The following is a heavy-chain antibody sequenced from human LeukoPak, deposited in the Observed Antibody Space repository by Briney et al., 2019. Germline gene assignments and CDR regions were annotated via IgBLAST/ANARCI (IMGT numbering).Heavy chain of an antibody. Sequence: SGGSLRLSCAASGFTFSSYAMHWVRQAPGKGLEYVSAISSNGGSTYYANSVKGRFTISRDNSKNTLYLQMGSLRAEDMAVYYCARGGYYGSGSYNIDAFDIWGQGTMVTVSP. CDR2: ISSNGGST. CDR1: GFTFSSYA. J-gene: IGHJ3*02. CDR3: ARGGYYGSGSYNIDAFDI. D-gene: IGHD3-10*01. V-gene: IGHV3-64*01.